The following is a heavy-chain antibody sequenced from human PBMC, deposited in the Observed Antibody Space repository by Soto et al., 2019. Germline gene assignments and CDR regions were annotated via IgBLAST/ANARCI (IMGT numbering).Heavy chain of an antibody. CDR3: ARAWVGYYDSSGYTYYFDY. D-gene: IGHD3-22*01. CDR1: GGSISSGGYY. CDR2: IYYSGST. V-gene: IGHV4-31*03. Sequence: SETLSLTCTVSGGSISSGGYYWSWIRQHPGKGLEWIGYIYYSGSTYYNPSLKSRVTISVDTSKNQFSLKLSSVTAADTAVYYCARAWVGYYDSSGYTYYFDYWGQGTPVTVSS. J-gene: IGHJ4*02.